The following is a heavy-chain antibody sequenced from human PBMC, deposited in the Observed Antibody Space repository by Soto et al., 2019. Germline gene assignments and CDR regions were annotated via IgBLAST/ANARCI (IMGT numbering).Heavy chain of an antibody. CDR2: IWYDGSNK. CDR1: GFTFSSYG. D-gene: IGHD2-15*01. Sequence: QVQLVESGGGVVQPGRSLRLSCAASGFTFSSYGMHWVRQAPGKGLEWVAVIWYDGSNKYYADSVKGRFTISRDNSKNTLYLQMYSLRAEDTAVYYCARYGAAVDYWGQGTLVTVSS. V-gene: IGHV3-33*01. J-gene: IGHJ4*02. CDR3: ARYGAAVDY.